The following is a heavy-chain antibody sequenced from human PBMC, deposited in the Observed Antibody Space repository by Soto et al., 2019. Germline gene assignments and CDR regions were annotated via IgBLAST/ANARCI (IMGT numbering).Heavy chain of an antibody. CDR3: ARGLIAAAGSFDY. V-gene: IGHV1-69*02. J-gene: IGHJ4*02. CDR2: IIPILGIA. CDR1: GGTFSSYT. Sequence: SVKVSCKASGGTFSSYTISWVRQAPGQGLEWMGRIIPILGIANYAQKFQGRVTITADKSTSTAYMELSSLRSEDTAVYYCARGLIAAAGSFDYWGQGTLVTVSS. D-gene: IGHD6-13*01.